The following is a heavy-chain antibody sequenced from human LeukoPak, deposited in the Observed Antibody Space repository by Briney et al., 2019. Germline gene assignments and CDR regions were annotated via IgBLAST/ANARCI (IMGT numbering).Heavy chain of an antibody. Sequence: GGSLRLSCAASGFTFSKYWMTWVRQAPGKGLEWVANIRGDGSVKYLLDSVKGRFTISRDNAKNSLYLQMNSLRAEDTAVYYCATYDFWSGSIDYWGQGTLVTVSS. CDR3: ATYDFWSGSIDY. J-gene: IGHJ4*02. D-gene: IGHD3-3*01. CDR2: IRGDGSVK. CDR1: GFTFSKYW. V-gene: IGHV3-7*01.